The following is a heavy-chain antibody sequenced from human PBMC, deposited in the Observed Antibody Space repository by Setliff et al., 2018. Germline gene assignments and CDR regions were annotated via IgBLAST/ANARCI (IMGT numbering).Heavy chain of an antibody. J-gene: IGHJ5*02. V-gene: IGHV5-51*01. Sequence: GESLKISCKGSGYSFTSFWIGWMRQMPGKGLEWMGIIFPGDSDTRYSPSFQGQVTISTDTSINTAFLQWNNLKASDTAVYYCARRGERFFNWFDPWGQGTLVTVSS. D-gene: IGHD2-21*01. CDR1: GYSFTSFW. CDR3: ARRGERFFNWFDP. CDR2: IFPGDSDT.